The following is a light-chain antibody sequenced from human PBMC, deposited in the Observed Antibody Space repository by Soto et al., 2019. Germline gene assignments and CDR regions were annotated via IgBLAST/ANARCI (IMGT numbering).Light chain of an antibody. Sequence: AIQLTHSPSSLSASVGGRVRITCVXSQGISSYLAWYQQKPGKAPKLLIFDAFSLESGVPSRFSGSRSGTEFTLTISSLQPDDYATYYCQQYNSYSPLTFGGGTKVDIK. CDR3: QQYNSYSPLT. V-gene: IGKV1-13*02. CDR2: DAF. CDR1: QGISSY. J-gene: IGKJ4*01.